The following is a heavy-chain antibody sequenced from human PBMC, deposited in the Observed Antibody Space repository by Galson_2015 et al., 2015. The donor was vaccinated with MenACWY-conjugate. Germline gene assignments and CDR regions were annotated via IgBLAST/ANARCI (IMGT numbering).Heavy chain of an antibody. V-gene: IGHV3-74*01. CDR1: GFTFSSYW. Sequence: SLRLSCAASGFTFSSYWMHWVRQGPGKGLVWVSRINSDGSSTNYADSVKGRFTISRDNAKNTLYLQMNSLRAEDTAVYYCARAAYCGANCYYYFDYWGQGTLVAVSS. D-gene: IGHD2-21*02. J-gene: IGHJ4*02. CDR3: ARAAYCGANCYYYFDY. CDR2: INSDGSST.